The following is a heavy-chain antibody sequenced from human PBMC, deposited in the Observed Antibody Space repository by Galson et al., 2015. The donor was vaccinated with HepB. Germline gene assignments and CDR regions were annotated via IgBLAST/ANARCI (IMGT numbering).Heavy chain of an antibody. CDR3: ARDFEPYDYIWGSYPLGWFDP. V-gene: IGHV3-30-3*01. J-gene: IGHJ5*02. CDR1: GFTFSSYA. CDR2: ISYDGSNK. D-gene: IGHD3-16*02. Sequence: SLRLSCAASGFTFSSYAMHWVRQAPGKGLEWVAVISYDGSNKYYADSVKGRFTISRDNSKNTLYLQMYSLRAEDTAVYYCARDFEPYDYIWGSYPLGWFDPWGQGTLVTVSS.